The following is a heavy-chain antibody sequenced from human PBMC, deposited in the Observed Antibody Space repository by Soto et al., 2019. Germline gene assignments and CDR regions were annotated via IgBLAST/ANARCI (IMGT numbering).Heavy chain of an antibody. J-gene: IGHJ6*03. CDR2: IYYSGST. Sequence: QVQLQESGPGLVKPSQTLSLTCTVSGGSISSGGYYWSWIRQHPGKGLEWIGYIYYSGSTYYNPSLKSRVTISVDTSKNQFSLKLSSATASASAVYYCARDNVISNGDYDYYYYMDVWGKGTTVTVSS. V-gene: IGHV4-31*03. CDR1: GGSISSGGYY. D-gene: IGHD4-17*01. CDR3: ARDNVISNGDYDYYYYMDV.